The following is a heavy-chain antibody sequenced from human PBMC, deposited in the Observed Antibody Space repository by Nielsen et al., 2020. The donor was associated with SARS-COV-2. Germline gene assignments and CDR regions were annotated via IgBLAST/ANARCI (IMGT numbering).Heavy chain of an antibody. CDR3: ARDLDYYGMDV. Sequence: GESLKISCAASGFTFSSYGMHWVRQAPGKGLEWVAVISYDGSNKYYADSVKGRFTISRDNSKNTLYLQMNSLRAEDTAVYYCARDLDYYGMDVWGQGTTVTVSS. CDR1: GFTFSSYG. J-gene: IGHJ6*02. CDR2: ISYDGSNK. V-gene: IGHV3-30*03.